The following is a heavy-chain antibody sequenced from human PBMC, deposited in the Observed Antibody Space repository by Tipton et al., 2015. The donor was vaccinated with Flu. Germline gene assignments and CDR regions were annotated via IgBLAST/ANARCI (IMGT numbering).Heavy chain of an antibody. CDR1: GFTFGDYA. V-gene: IGHV3-49*03. CDR2: IRSKAYGGTT. J-gene: IGHJ4*02. D-gene: IGHD2-15*01. CDR3: TRHHTQNRYCSGGSCYSVY. Sequence: RSLRLSCTASGFTFGDYAMSWFRQAPGKGLEWVGFIRSKAYGGTTEYAASVKGRFTISRDDSKSIAYLQMNSLKTEDTAVYYCTRHHTQNRYCSGGSCYSVYWGQGTLVTVSS.